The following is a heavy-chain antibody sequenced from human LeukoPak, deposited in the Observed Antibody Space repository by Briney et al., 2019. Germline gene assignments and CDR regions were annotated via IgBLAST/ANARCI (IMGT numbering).Heavy chain of an antibody. CDR2: ISSSSSYI. J-gene: IGHJ4*02. V-gene: IGHV3-21*04. CDR3: ARGVDDIAVAGHFDY. Sequence: GGSLRLSCAASGFTFSSYSMNWVRQAPGKGLEWVSSISSSSSYIYYADSVKGRFTISRDNAKNSLYLQMNSLRAEDTAVYYCARGVDDIAVAGHFDYWGQGTLVTVSS. CDR1: GFTFSSYS. D-gene: IGHD6-19*01.